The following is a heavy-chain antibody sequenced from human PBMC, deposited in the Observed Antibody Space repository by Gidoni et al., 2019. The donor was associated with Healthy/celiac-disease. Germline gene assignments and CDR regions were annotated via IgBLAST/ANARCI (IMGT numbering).Heavy chain of an antibody. J-gene: IGHJ2*01. V-gene: IGHV4-39*07. Sequence: STYYNPSLKSRVTISVDTSKNQFSLKLSSVTAADTAVYYCAREYGGGESFSWYFDLWGRGTLVTVSS. D-gene: IGHD3-16*01. CDR2: ST. CDR3: AREYGGGESFSWYFDL.